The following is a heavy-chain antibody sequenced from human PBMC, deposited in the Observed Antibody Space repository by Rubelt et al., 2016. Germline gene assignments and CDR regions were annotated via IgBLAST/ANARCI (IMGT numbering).Heavy chain of an antibody. CDR1: GGSFSGYY. J-gene: IGHJ5*02. V-gene: IGHV4-34*01. Sequence: QVQLQQWGAGLLKPSETLSLTCAVYGGSFSGYYWSWIRQPPGKGLEWIGEINHSGSTNYNPSLKSGVTSSVDTSKNQFSLKLSSVTAADTAVYYCARAPGGDGIAVAGTWFDPWGQGTLVTVSS. D-gene: IGHD6-19*01. CDR2: INHSGST. CDR3: ARAPGGDGIAVAGTWFDP.